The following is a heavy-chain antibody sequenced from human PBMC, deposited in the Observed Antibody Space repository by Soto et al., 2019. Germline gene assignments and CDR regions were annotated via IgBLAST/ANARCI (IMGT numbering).Heavy chain of an antibody. CDR1: GYTFTSAG. D-gene: IGHD3-10*01. CDR2: ISTYNGNT. CDR3: ARDLDGSGSYYPDY. Sequence: QVQLVQSGAEVKSPGTSVRVSCRTSGYTFTSAGISWVRQAPGQGLEWMGWISTYNGNTKYAQNVQGRVTMTTDTPTSTAYMELRSLTSDDTAVYYCARDLDGSGSYYPDYWGQGTLVTVAA. J-gene: IGHJ4*02. V-gene: IGHV1-18*01.